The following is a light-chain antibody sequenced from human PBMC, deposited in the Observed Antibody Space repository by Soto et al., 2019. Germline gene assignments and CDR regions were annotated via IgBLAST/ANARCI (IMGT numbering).Light chain of an antibody. CDR2: DAS. CDR1: QGMGNY. Sequence: DIHMTQSPSSLSASVGDRVTITWRASQGMGNYLAWYQQKPGKVPKLLIYDASSLEPGVPSRFSGSGSGTDFTLTISSLQPDDFATYYCQNYNSYSEEFGQGTKVDIK. CDR3: QNYNSYSEE. J-gene: IGKJ1*01. V-gene: IGKV1-27*01.